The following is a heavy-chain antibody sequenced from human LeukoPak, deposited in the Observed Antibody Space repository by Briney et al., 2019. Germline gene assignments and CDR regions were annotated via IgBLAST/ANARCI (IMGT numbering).Heavy chain of an antibody. CDR2: INPSGGST. J-gene: IGHJ6*03. D-gene: IGHD3-3*01. V-gene: IGHV1-46*01. CDR1: GYTFTSYY. CDR3: ARAPIFGVVLVYYYMDV. Sequence: ASVKVSCKASGYTFTSYYMHWVRQAPGQGLEWMGIINPSGGSTSYAQKFQGRVTMTRDTSTSTVYMELSSLRSDDTAVYYCARAPIFGVVLVYYYMDVWGKGTTVTVSS.